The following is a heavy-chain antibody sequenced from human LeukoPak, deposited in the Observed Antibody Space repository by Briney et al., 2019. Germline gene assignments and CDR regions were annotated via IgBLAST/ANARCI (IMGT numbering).Heavy chain of an antibody. CDR1: GESFSGYY. D-gene: IGHD5-24*01. Sequence: SETLSLTCAVYGESFSGYYWSWIRQSPEKGLEWIGESIQTGSTNYNPSLKSRVTISVDTSKNQFSLNLSSVTAADTAVYYCARRVRFGDGWVFDSWGQGTLVTVSS. CDR3: ARRVRFGDGWVFDS. J-gene: IGHJ4*02. V-gene: IGHV4-34*12. CDR2: SIQTGST.